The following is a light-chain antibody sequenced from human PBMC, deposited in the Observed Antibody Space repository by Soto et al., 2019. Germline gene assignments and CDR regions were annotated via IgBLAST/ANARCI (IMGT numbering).Light chain of an antibody. J-gene: IGKJ2*01. Sequence: IQLTQSPSSLSASVGDRVTITCRASQGISSHLAWYQARQGKAPKLLIYAASTLQSGVPSRFSGSGSGTDFTLTISSLQPEDFATYYCQQLNSYPRTFGQGTKLEFK. CDR3: QQLNSYPRT. V-gene: IGKV1-9*01. CDR2: AAS. CDR1: QGISSH.